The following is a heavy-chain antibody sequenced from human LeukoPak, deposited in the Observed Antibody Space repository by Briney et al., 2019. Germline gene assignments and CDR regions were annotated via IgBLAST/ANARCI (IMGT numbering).Heavy chain of an antibody. CDR3: ARKKGLHGYYDSSGYYTLAHDAFDI. J-gene: IGHJ3*02. V-gene: IGHV4-34*01. CDR2: INHSGST. CDR1: GGSFSGYY. D-gene: IGHD3-22*01. Sequence: SETLSLTCAVYGGSFSGYYWSWIRQPPGKGLEWIGEINHSGSTNYNPSLKSRVTISVDTSKNQFSLKLSYVTAADTAVYYCARKKGLHGYYDSSGYYTLAHDAFDIWGQGTMVTVSS.